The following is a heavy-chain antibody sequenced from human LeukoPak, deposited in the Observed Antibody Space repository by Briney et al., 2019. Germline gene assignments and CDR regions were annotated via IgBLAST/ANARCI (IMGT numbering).Heavy chain of an antibody. J-gene: IGHJ4*02. CDR1: GGTFSSYA. Sequence: SVKVSCKASGGTFSSYAIGWVRQVPGQGLEWMGGIIPIFGTANYAQKFQGRVTITADESTNTAYMELSSLRSGDTAVYYCARDSEVRGVNLLWYWGQGTLVTVSS. D-gene: IGHD3-10*01. CDR2: IIPIFGTA. CDR3: ARDSEVRGVNLLWY. V-gene: IGHV1-69*13.